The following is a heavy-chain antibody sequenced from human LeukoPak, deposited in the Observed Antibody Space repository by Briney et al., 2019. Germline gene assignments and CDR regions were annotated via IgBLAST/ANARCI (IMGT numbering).Heavy chain of an antibody. CDR2: IYYSGST. Sequence: SETLSLTCTVSGGSISSYYWSWIRQPPGKGLEWIGYIYYSGSTNYNPSLKSRVTISVDTSKNQFSLKLSSVTAADTAVYYRARALYSSGWYGGGDYWGQGTLVTVSS. J-gene: IGHJ4*02. V-gene: IGHV4-59*01. CDR1: GGSISSYY. D-gene: IGHD6-19*01. CDR3: ARALYSSGWYGGGDY.